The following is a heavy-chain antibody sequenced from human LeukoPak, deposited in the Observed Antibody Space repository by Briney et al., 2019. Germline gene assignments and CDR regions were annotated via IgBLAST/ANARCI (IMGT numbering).Heavy chain of an antibody. CDR1: GYTFSIYN. Sequence: SVKVSCKASGYTFSIYNMHWVRQAPGQGLEWMGGIIPIFGTANYAQKFQGRVTITADESTSTAYMELSSLRSEDTAVYYCAREAGTRGWFDPWGQGTLVTVSS. CDR3: AREAGTRGWFDP. CDR2: IIPIFGTA. D-gene: IGHD3-10*01. V-gene: IGHV1-69*13. J-gene: IGHJ5*02.